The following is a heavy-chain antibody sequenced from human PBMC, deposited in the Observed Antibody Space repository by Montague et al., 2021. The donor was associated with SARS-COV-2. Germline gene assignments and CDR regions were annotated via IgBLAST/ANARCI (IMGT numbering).Heavy chain of an antibody. V-gene: IGHV4-39*02. D-gene: IGHD5-12*01. CDR1: GGSISSSNYY. J-gene: IGHJ3*02. CDR2: IYDSGST. Sequence: SETLSLICTVSGGSISSSNYYWDWIRQPPGKGLEWIGSIYDSGSTYYNPSLKSRVTISVDTPKNHFSLKLSSVTAADTAVYYCARRGRKLLPVATTVGGFDIWGQGTMVTVSS. CDR3: ARRGRKLLPVATTVGGFDI.